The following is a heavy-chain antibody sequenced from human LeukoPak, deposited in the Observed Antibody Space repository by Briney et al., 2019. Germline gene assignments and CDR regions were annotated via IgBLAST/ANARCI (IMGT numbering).Heavy chain of an antibody. V-gene: IGHV3-48*02. CDR3: ARVGDGHSVNYLDS. D-gene: IGHD5-24*01. J-gene: IGHJ4*02. Sequence: GGSLRLSCAASGFTFSNYGMNWVRQAPGKGLEWVSYISSSGRTVYYADSVKGRFTVSRDDAENSLYLQMNSLRDEDTAMFYCARVGDGHSVNYLDSWGQGTLVTVSS. CDR2: ISSSGRTV. CDR1: GFTFSNYG.